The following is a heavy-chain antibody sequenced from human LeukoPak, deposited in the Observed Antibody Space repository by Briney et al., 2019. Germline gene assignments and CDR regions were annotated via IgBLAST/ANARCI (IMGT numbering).Heavy chain of an antibody. J-gene: IGHJ3*02. Sequence: PGGSLRLSCAASGFTFSSYAMHWVRQAPGKGLEWVAVISYDGSNKYYADSVKGRFTISRDNSKNTLYLQMNSLRAEDTAVYYRAYELLREGWYGAFDIWGQGTMVTVSS. D-gene: IGHD1-26*01. CDR2: ISYDGSNK. V-gene: IGHV3-30-3*01. CDR1: GFTFSSYA. CDR3: AYELLREGWYGAFDI.